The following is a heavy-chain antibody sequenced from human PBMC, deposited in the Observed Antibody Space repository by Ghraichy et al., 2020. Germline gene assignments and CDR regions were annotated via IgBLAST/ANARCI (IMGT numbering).Heavy chain of an antibody. D-gene: IGHD5-18*01. V-gene: IGHV3-30-3*01. CDR3: ARDLKGRYSYGPFSSHGMDV. CDR1: GFTFSTYA. J-gene: IGHJ6*02. Sequence: GGSLRLSCAASGFTFSTYAMHWVRQALGKGLGWVSVISYDGSNKYYADSVKGRFTISRDNSKNTLYLQMNSLRAEDTAVYYCARDLKGRYSYGPFSSHGMDVWGQGTTVTVSS. CDR2: ISYDGSNK.